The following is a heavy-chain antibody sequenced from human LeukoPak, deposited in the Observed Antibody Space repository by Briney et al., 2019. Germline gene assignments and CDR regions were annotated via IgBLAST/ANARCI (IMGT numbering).Heavy chain of an antibody. V-gene: IGHV3-30*04. CDR3: ARDRYSSSWYLRY. J-gene: IGHJ4*02. CDR2: ISYDGSNK. Sequence: PGGSLRLPCAASGFTFSSYALHWVRQAPGKGLEWVAVISYDGSNKYYADSVKGRFTISRDNSKNTLYLQMNSLRAEDTAVYYCARDRYSSSWYLRYWGQGTLVTVSS. D-gene: IGHD6-13*01. CDR1: GFTFSSYA.